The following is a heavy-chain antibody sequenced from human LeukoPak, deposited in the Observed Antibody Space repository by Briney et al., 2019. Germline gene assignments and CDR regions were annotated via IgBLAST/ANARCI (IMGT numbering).Heavy chain of an antibody. CDR3: ARRVPLRYFDWLDP. D-gene: IGHD3-9*01. J-gene: IGHJ5*02. CDR2: IYYSGST. CDR1: GGSISSSSYY. Sequence: PSETLSLTCTVSGGSISSSSYYWGWIRQPPGKGLEWIGSIYYSGSTYYNPSLKSRVTISVDTSKNQFSLKLSSVTAADTAVYYCARRVPLRYFDWLDPWGQGTLVTVSS. V-gene: IGHV4-39*07.